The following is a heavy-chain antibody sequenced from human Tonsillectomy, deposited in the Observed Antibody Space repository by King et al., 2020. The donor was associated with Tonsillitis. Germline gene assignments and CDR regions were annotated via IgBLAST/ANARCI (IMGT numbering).Heavy chain of an antibody. D-gene: IGHD2-2*01. V-gene: IGHV1-69*01. CDR2: SIPIFGTA. J-gene: IGHJ4*02. CDR1: GGTFSKYA. Sequence: QLVQSGAEVKKPGSSVEVSCKASGGTFSKYAFSWVRQAPGQGLEWMGGSIPIFGTADYAEKFQGRVTITADESTSTAYMELSSLKSEDTAVYYCAGQHCSSSSCYHYFDYWGQGTLVTVSS. CDR3: AGQHCSSSSCYHYFDY.